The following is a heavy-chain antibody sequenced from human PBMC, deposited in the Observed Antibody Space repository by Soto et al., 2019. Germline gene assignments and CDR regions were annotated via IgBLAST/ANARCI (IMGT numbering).Heavy chain of an antibody. D-gene: IGHD5-18*01. Sequence: SVKVSCKASGGTFSSYAISWVRQAPGQGLEWMGGIIPIFGTANYAQKFQGRVTITADESTSTAYMELSSLRSEDTAVYYCARDKGDTAMGNLDYWGQGTLVTVSS. V-gene: IGHV1-69*13. CDR3: ARDKGDTAMGNLDY. CDR1: GGTFSSYA. CDR2: IIPIFGTA. J-gene: IGHJ4*02.